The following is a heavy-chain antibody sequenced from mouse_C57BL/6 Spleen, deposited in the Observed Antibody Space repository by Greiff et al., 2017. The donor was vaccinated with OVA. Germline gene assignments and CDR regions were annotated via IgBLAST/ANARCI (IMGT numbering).Heavy chain of an antibody. D-gene: IGHD2-5*01. CDR3: ARGYSNYVDYAMDY. CDR1: GFSLTSYG. J-gene: IGHJ4*01. CDR2: IWSGGST. V-gene: IGHV2-2*01. Sequence: VQLQQSGPGLVQPSQSLSITCTVSGFSLTSYGVHWVRQSPGKGLEWLGVIWSGGSTDYNAAFISRLSISKDNSKSQVFFKMNSLQADDTAIYYCARGYSNYVDYAMDYWGQGTSVTVSS.